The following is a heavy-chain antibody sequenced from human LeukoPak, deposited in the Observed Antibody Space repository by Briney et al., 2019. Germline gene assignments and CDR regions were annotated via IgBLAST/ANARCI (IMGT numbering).Heavy chain of an antibody. CDR1: GFTFSSYG. CDR2: IRYDGSNK. D-gene: IGHD6-19*01. CDR3: AREGDLSSGWAFDI. Sequence: PGGSLRLSCAASGFTFSSYGMHWVRQAPDKGLEWVAFIRYDGSNKYYADSVKGRFTISRDNSKNTLYLQMNSLRAEDTAVYYCAREGDLSSGWAFDIWGQGTMVTVSS. V-gene: IGHV3-30*02. J-gene: IGHJ3*02.